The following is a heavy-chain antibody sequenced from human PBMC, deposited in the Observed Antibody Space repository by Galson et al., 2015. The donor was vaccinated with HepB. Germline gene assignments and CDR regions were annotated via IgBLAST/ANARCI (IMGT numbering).Heavy chain of an antibody. D-gene: IGHD6-13*01. CDR2: IWYDGSNK. V-gene: IGHV3-33*01. Sequence: SLRLSCAASGFTFSSYGMHWVRQAPGKGLEWVAVIWYDGSNKYYADSVKGRFTISRDNSKNTLYLQMNSLRAEDTAVYYCARDRGAAAGYFDYWGQGTLVTVSS. J-gene: IGHJ4*02. CDR3: ARDRGAAAGYFDY. CDR1: GFTFSSYG.